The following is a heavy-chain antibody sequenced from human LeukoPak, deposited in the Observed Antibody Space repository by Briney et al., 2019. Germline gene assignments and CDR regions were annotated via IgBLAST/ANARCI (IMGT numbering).Heavy chain of an antibody. V-gene: IGHV4-34*01. D-gene: IGHD3-10*01. CDR1: GGSFSGYY. Sequence: PSETLSLTCAVYGGSFSGYYWSWIRQPPGKGLEWIGEINHSGSTNYNPSLKSRVTISVDTSKNQFSLKLSSVTAADTAVYYCARVGVGSGSYYNTHYYYYGMDVWGQGTTVTVSS. CDR2: INHSGST. J-gene: IGHJ6*02. CDR3: ARVGVGSGSYYNTHYYYYGMDV.